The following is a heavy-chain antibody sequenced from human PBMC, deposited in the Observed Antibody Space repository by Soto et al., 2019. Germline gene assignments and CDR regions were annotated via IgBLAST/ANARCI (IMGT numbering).Heavy chain of an antibody. D-gene: IGHD2-15*01. CDR2: IYHSGST. V-gene: IGHV4-59*12. CDR1: GGSISSYY. Sequence: SETLSLTCTVSGGSISSYYWSWIRQPPGKGLEWIGYIYHSGSTNYNPSLKSRVTISVDKSKNQFSLKLSSVTAADTAVYYCARDYCSGGSCYSGWFDPWGQGTLVTVSS. CDR3: ARDYCSGGSCYSGWFDP. J-gene: IGHJ5*02.